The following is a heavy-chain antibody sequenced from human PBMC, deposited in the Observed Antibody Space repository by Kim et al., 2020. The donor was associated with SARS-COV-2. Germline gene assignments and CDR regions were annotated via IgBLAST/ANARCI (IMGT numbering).Heavy chain of an antibody. J-gene: IGHJ4*02. CDR1: GFTFSDSN. V-gene: IGHV3-73*01. CDR3: SKSYCGGDCYPH. D-gene: IGHD2-21*02. CDR2: ISIKADIYAT. Sequence: GGSLRLSCAASGFTFSDSNIHWVRQASGKGLEWVGRISIKADIYATAYPASVKGRFTISRDDSKNRAYLQMNGLKTEDTAVYYCSKSYCGGDCYPHWGQGTLVTVSS.